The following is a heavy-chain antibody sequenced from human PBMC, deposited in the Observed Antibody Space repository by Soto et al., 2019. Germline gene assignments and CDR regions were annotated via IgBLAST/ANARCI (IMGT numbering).Heavy chain of an antibody. J-gene: IGHJ6*02. CDR1: GFTFSSYG. D-gene: IGHD6-13*01. CDR2: IWYDGSNK. CDR3: ATDLAGYSSSLYRDYYHYYGMAV. V-gene: IGHV3-33*01. Sequence: GGSLRLSCAASGFTFSSYGMHWVRQAPGKGLEWVAVIWYDGSNKYYADSVKGRFTISRDNSKNTLYLQMNSLRAEDTAVYYCATDLAGYSSSLYRDYYHYYGMAVCGQGTTVTVSS.